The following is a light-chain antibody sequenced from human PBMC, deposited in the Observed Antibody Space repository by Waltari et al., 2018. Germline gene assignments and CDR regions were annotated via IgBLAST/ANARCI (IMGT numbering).Light chain of an antibody. CDR2: GAS. CDR1: QSVSSIY. J-gene: IGKJ4*01. Sequence: EIVLTQSPATLSLSPGERATLSCRASQSVSSIYLAWYQQKPGQAPRPLIYGASSRATGIPDRFSGSGSGTDFTLTISRLEPEDFAVYYCQQYGSSLFTFGGGTKVEIK. V-gene: IGKV3-20*01. CDR3: QQYGSSLFT.